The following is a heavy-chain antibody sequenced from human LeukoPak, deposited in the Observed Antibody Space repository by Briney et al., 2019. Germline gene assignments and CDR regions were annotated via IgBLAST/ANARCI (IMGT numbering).Heavy chain of an antibody. CDR1: GYTFTGYY. CDR3: ARPRGYSSSDFDY. J-gene: IGHJ4*02. V-gene: IGHV1-2*02. CDR2: LNPNSGGT. Sequence: ASVKLSCKASGYTFTGYYMHWVRQAPGQGLELMGWLNPNSGGTNYAQKFQGRVTMTRDTSISTAYMELSRLRSDDTAVYYCARPRGYSSSDFDYWGQGTLVTVSS. D-gene: IGHD6-6*01.